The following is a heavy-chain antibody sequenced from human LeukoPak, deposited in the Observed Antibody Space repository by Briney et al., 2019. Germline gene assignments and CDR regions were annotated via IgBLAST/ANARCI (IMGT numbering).Heavy chain of an antibody. CDR3: AREVPMITFGGVIVIGAFDI. J-gene: IGHJ3*02. CDR2: IYYSGST. Sequence: SETLSLTCTVSGGSISSYYWSWIQQPPGKGLEWIGYIYYSGSTNYNPSLKSRVTISVDTSRNQFSLKLSSVTAADTAVYYCAREVPMITFGGVIVIGAFDIWGQGTMVTVSS. CDR1: GGSISSYY. D-gene: IGHD3-16*02. V-gene: IGHV4-59*01.